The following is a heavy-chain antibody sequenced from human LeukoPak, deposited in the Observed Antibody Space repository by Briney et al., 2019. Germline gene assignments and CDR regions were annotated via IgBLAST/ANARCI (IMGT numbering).Heavy chain of an antibody. V-gene: IGHV1-69*04. CDR1: GGTFSSSA. D-gene: IGHD6-13*01. Sequence: SVKVSCKTSGGTFSSSAITWVRQAPGQGLEWMGRIIPVLNITTYAQKFQGRVTITADTSTSTVYMELSSLRSEETAVYYCAKDQGLAAPPPYGLDVWGQGTTVIVTS. J-gene: IGHJ6*02. CDR2: IIPVLNIT. CDR3: AKDQGLAAPPPYGLDV.